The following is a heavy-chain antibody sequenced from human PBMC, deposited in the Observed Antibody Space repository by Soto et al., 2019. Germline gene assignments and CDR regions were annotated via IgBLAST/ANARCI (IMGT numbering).Heavy chain of an antibody. CDR3: ARDYDAGNYRFDC. CDR1: GYTLSNYG. J-gene: IGHJ4*02. D-gene: IGHD3-10*01. CDR2: ISAYNGDT. Sequence: QVQLVQSGGEVKKPGASVKVSCEASGYTLSNYGVSWVRQAPGQGLGWMGWISAYNGDTNYAQKFQGRVTMTTDTSTNTAYMELRSLRPDDTAVYYCARDYDAGNYRFDCWGQGTLVAVSS. V-gene: IGHV1-18*01.